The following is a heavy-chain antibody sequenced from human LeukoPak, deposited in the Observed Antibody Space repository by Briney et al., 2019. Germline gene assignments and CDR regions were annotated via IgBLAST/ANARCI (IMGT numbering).Heavy chain of an antibody. CDR3: SGYNWFDP. CDR1: GFTFSDYW. V-gene: IGHV3-7*01. J-gene: IGHJ5*02. CDR2: IKEDGSDK. Sequence: PGGSLRLSCAGSGFTFSDYWMTWVRQAPGKGLEWVANIKEDGSDKQYVDSVKGRFTISRDNAENSLHLQMNSLRAEDTAVYYCSGYNWFDPWGQGTLVTVSS. D-gene: IGHD3-22*01.